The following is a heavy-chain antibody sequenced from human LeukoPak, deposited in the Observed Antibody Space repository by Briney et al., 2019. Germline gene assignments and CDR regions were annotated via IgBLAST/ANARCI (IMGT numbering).Heavy chain of an antibody. J-gene: IGHJ4*02. V-gene: IGHV4-39*07. CDR3: ARGRGRVGATDY. Sequence: PSETLSLTCSVSGGSISSSSHSWGWIRQSPGKGLEWIGSIYYSGSTFYNPSLKSRVTISVDRSKNQFSLKLSSVTAADTAVYYCARGRGRVGATDYWGQGTLVTVSS. CDR2: IYYSGST. D-gene: IGHD1-26*01. CDR1: GGSISSSSHS.